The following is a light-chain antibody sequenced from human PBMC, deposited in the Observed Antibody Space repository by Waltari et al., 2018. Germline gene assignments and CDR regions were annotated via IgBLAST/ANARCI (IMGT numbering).Light chain of an antibody. CDR3: SAWDSSLSALV. V-gene: IGLV10-54*01. Sequence: QAGLTQPPSVSKGLRQTATLTCTGNSNNVGNQGAAWLQQHQGHPPKLLSYRNNNRPSEISERISASRSGNTASLTITGLQPEDEADYYCSAWDSSLSALVFGGGTKLTVL. J-gene: IGLJ3*02. CDR2: RNN. CDR1: SNNVGNQG.